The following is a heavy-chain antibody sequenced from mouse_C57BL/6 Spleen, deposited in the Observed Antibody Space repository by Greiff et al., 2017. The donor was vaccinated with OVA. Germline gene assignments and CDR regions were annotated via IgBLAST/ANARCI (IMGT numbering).Heavy chain of an antibody. V-gene: IGHV5-9*01. CDR3: ASPDGYSCGY. CDR1: GFTFSSYT. Sequence: EVKVVESGGGLVKPGGSLKLSCAASGFTFSSYTMSWVRQTPEKRLEWVATISGGGGNTYYPDSVKGRFTFSSANANNTLYLQMSSLRSEDTALYYCASPDGYSCGYWGQGTLVTVSA. D-gene: IGHD2-3*01. CDR2: ISGGGGNT. J-gene: IGHJ3*02.